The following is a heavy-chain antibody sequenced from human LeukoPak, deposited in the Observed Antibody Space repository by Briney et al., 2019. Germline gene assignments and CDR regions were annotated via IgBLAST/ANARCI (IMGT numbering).Heavy chain of an antibody. CDR1: GFTFSSYS. Sequence: PGGSLRLSCAASGFTFSSYSMNWVRQAPGKGLEWVSSISSSSSYIYYADSVKGRFTISRDNAKNSLYLQMNSLEAEDTAVYFCAREGSLYGYHSFDSWGQGTLVTVST. V-gene: IGHV3-21*03. J-gene: IGHJ4*02. CDR3: AREGSLYGYHSFDS. D-gene: IGHD5-18*01. CDR2: ISSSSSYI.